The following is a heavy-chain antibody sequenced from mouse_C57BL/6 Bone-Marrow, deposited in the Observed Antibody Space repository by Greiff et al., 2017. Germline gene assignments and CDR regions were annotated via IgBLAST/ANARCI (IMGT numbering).Heavy chain of an antibody. CDR2: IWTGGGT. J-gene: IGHJ4*01. CDR1: GFSLTSYA. CDR3: ARNYPPFMDY. Sequence: VQLQQSGPGLVAPSQSLSITCTVSGFSLTSYAINWVRQPPGKGLEWLGVIWTGGGTNYNSAPKSRLSISKDNSKSQVFLKMNSLQTDDTARYYCARNYPPFMDYWGQGTSVTVSS. V-gene: IGHV2-9-1*01.